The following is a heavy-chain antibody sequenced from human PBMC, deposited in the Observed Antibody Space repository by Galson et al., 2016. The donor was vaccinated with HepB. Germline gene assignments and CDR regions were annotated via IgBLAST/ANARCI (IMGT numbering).Heavy chain of an antibody. D-gene: IGHD3-10*01. J-gene: IGHJ4*02. V-gene: IGHV2-5*01. Sequence: PALVKPTQTLTLTCTFSGFSLSSSGVGSGWIRQSPGKALEWLALIYWNDDKRYSPSLKSRPTITKDTSKNQVVLTLTNMDPVDTAQYYGPHRRSPADYGSGKVNYLTYGGKETWVTASS. CDR1: GFSLSSSGVG. CDR3: PHRRSPADYGSGKVNYLTY. CDR2: IYWNDDK.